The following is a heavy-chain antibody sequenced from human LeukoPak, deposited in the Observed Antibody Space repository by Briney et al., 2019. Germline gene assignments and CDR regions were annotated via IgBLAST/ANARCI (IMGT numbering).Heavy chain of an antibody. CDR2: ISGSGGST. D-gene: IGHD3-22*01. Sequence: GGSLRLSCAASGFTFSSYAMHWVRQAPGKGLEWVSAISGSGGSTYYADSVKGRFTISRDNSKNTLYLQMNSLRAEDTAVYYCARGFNYYDSSGYYYVGSGGAFDIWGQGTMVTVSS. CDR1: GFTFSSYA. V-gene: IGHV3-23*01. J-gene: IGHJ3*02. CDR3: ARGFNYYDSSGYYYVGSGGAFDI.